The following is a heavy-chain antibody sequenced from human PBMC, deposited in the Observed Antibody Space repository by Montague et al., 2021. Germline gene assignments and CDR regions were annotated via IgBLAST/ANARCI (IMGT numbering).Heavy chain of an antibody. D-gene: IGHD1-1*01. Sequence: SLRLSCAGSGFTLDSYMMSWVRQAPGKGLEWVSASSGTGADTYYADSVKGRFTISRDNSKNTLYLQMDSLRDYDTAVYYCAREGYNWIPYDYWGQGTLVTVSS. J-gene: IGHJ4*02. CDR1: GFTLDSYM. V-gene: IGHV3-23*01. CDR2: SSGTGADT. CDR3: AREGYNWIPYDY.